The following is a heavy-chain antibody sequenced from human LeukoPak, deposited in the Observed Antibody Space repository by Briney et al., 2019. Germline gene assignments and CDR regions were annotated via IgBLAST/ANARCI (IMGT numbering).Heavy chain of an antibody. CDR3: ARGATVRTPPLDY. Sequence: GGSLRLSCAASGFTFSSYSMNWIRQAPGKGLEWVSSIGSSSSYIYYADSVKGRFSISRDNAKNSLYLQMNSLRAEDTAVYYCARGATVRTPPLDYWGQGTLVTVSS. D-gene: IGHD4-23*01. J-gene: IGHJ4*02. CDR1: GFTFSSYS. V-gene: IGHV3-21*01. CDR2: IGSSSSYI.